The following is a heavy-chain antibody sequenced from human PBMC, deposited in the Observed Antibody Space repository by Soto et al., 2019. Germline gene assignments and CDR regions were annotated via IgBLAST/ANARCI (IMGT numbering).Heavy chain of an antibody. Sequence: GSLRLSCAASGFTFSSYDMHWVRQATGKGLEWVSAIGTAGDTYYPGSVKGRFTISRENAKNSLYLQMNSLRAGDTAVYYCARGYCSSTSCYPGAYYYYGMDVWGQGTTVTVSS. CDR3: ARGYCSSTSCYPGAYYYYGMDV. J-gene: IGHJ6*02. V-gene: IGHV3-13*01. CDR2: IGTAGDT. D-gene: IGHD2-2*01. CDR1: GFTFSSYD.